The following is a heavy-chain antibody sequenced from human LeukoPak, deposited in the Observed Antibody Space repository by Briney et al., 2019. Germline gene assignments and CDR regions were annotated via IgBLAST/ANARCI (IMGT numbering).Heavy chain of an antibody. CDR1: GFTFSSYA. CDR2: ISGSGGST. V-gene: IGHV3-23*01. CDR3: AKDYDFWSGYPGDY. J-gene: IGHJ4*02. D-gene: IGHD3-3*01. Sequence: GGSLRLSCAASGFTFSSYAMSWVRQAPGKGLEWVSAISGSGGSTYYADSVKGRFTISRDNSKNTPYLQMNSLRAEDTAVYYCAKDYDFWSGYPGDYWGQGTLVTVSS.